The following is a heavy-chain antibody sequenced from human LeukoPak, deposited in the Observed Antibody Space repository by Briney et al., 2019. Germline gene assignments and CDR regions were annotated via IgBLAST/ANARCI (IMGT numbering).Heavy chain of an antibody. D-gene: IGHD3-9*01. V-gene: IGHV1-24*01. J-gene: IGHJ4*02. CDR2: FDPEDGET. CDR1: GYSFTSYS. Sequence: ASVKVSCRASGYSFTSYSWHWFRQAPGQGLEWMGGFDPEDGETIYAQKLQGRVTMTEDTSTDTAYMELSSLRSEYTAVYYCATKGNYDILTGYFDYWGQGTLVTVSS. CDR3: ATKGNYDILTGYFDY.